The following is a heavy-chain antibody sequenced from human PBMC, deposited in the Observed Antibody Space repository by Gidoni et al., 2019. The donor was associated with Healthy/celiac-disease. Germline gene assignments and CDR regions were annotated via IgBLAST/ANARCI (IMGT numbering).Heavy chain of an antibody. CDR3: ASYYDSSGYYYYGMDV. V-gene: IGHV1-46*03. CDR2: INPSCGST. CDR1: GYTFTSYY. D-gene: IGHD3-22*01. Sequence: QVQLVQSGAEVKKPGASVKVSCKASGYTFTSYYMHWVRQVPGQGLEWMGIINPSCGSTSYAQKFQGRVTMTRDTSTSTVYMELSSLRSEDTAVYYCASYYDSSGYYYYGMDVWGQGTTVTVSS. J-gene: IGHJ6*02.